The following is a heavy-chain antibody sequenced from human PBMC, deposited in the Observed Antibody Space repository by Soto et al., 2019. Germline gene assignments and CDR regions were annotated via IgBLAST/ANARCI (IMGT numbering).Heavy chain of an antibody. D-gene: IGHD2-15*01. CDR1: GFTFHKFW. CDR2: IHPDGSEA. Sequence: PGGRPGGSCVVSGFTFHKFWVTWVRESPGKGLEWVANIHPDGSEAYYVDSLKGRFTISRDNGKNSLYLQMNNLRVEDTAVYYCARERWFSPLHYYYLLDVWGQGTTVTVSS. CDR3: ARERWFSPLHYYYLLDV. V-gene: IGHV3-7*01. J-gene: IGHJ6*02.